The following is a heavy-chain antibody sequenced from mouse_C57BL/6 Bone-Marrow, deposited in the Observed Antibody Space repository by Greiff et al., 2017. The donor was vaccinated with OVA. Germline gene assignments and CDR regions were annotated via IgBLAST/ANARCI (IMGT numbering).Heavy chain of an antibody. V-gene: IGHV2-2*01. CDR3: ARKGDYDWFAY. D-gene: IGHD2-4*01. Sequence: VKLMESGPGLVQPSQSLSITCTVSGFSFTSYGVHWVRQSPGKGLEWLGVIWRGGSTAYNAAFISRLSISKDNAKSQVFIKMNSLQADDTAICYCARKGDYDWFAYWGQGTLVTVSA. CDR2: IWRGGST. CDR1: GFSFTSYG. J-gene: IGHJ3*01.